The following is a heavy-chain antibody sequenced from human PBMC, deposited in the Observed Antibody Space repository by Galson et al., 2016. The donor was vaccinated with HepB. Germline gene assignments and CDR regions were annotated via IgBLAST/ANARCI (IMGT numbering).Heavy chain of an antibody. CDR1: GFSFSNAW. Sequence: SLRLSCAASGFSFSNAWMNWVRQAPGKGLEWVGRIKRKTDGGTTDYAAPVKGRFIISSDDSKNTLYLQMNSLKTEDTAVYYCTTDGLLRYFDWLSSASDYWGQGTLVTVSS. D-gene: IGHD3-9*01. CDR2: IKRKTDGGTT. V-gene: IGHV3-15*07. CDR3: TTDGLLRYFDWLSSASDY. J-gene: IGHJ4*02.